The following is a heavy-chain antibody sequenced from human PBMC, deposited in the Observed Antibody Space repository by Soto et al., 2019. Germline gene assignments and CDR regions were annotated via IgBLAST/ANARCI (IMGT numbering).Heavy chain of an antibody. J-gene: IGHJ4*02. CDR2: IIPIFGTA. V-gene: IGHV1-69*01. D-gene: IGHD3-22*01. CDR1: GGTFSSYA. Sequence: QVKLVQSGAEVKKPGSSVKVSCKASGGTFSSYAISWVRQAPGQGLEWMGGIIPIFGTANYAQKFQGRVTITADESTSTAYMELSSLRSENTAVYYCASRAPYYYDSSGYYRIGALDYWGQGTLVTVSS. CDR3: ASRAPYYYDSSGYYRIGALDY.